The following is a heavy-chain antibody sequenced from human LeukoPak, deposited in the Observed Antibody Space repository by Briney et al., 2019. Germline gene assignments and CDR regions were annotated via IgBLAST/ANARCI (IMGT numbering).Heavy chain of an antibody. J-gene: IGHJ4*02. Sequence: SVKVSCKASGGTFSSYTISWVRQAPGQGLEWMGRIIPILGIANYAQKFQGRVTITADKSTSTAYMELSSLKASDTAMYYCASAKDYGDYVYYFDYWGQGTLVTVSS. CDR2: IIPILGIA. CDR1: GGTFSSYT. V-gene: IGHV1-69*02. CDR3: ASAKDYGDYVYYFDY. D-gene: IGHD4-17*01.